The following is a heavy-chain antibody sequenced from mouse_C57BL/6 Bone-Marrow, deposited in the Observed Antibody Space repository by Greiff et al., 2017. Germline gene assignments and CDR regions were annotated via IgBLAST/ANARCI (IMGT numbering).Heavy chain of an antibody. V-gene: IGHV1-19*01. Sequence: VQLKESGPVLVKPGASVKMSCKASGYTFTDYYMNWVKQSHGKSLEWIGVINPYNGGTTYNQKFKAKATLTVDKSSSTAYMELNSLTSADSAVYYCARRYVFVYGGRGTTLTVTS. CDR3: ARRYVFVY. CDR2: INPYNGGT. J-gene: IGHJ2*01. CDR1: GYTFTDYY.